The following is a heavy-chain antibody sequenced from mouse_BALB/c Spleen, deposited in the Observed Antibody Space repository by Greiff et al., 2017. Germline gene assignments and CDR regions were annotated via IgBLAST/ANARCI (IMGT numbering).Heavy chain of an antibody. V-gene: IGHV14-3*02. J-gene: IGHJ4*01. Sequence: VQLQQSGAELVKPGASVKLSCTASGFNIKDTYMHWVKQRPEQGLEWIGRIDPANGNTKYDPKFQGKASITADTSSNTAYLQLSSLTSEDTAVYYCALLGYYAMDYWGQGTSVTVSS. CDR3: ALLGYYAMDY. D-gene: IGHD2-10*01. CDR2: IDPANGNT. CDR1: GFNIKDTY.